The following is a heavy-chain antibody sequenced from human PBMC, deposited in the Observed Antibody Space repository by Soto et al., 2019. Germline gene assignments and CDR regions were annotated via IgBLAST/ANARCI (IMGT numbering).Heavy chain of an antibody. Sequence: QVQLQQSGPGLVKPSQTLSLTCAISGDSVSSNSAAWNWIRQSPSRGLEWLGRTYYRSKWYNDYVVSVKSRITINPDTSKNQFSLQLNSVTPEDTAVYYCARALDIVVVVAATSWFDPWGQGTLVTVSS. CDR3: ARALDIVVVVAATSWFDP. V-gene: IGHV6-1*01. D-gene: IGHD2-15*01. CDR2: TYYRSKWYN. CDR1: GDSVSSNSAA. J-gene: IGHJ5*02.